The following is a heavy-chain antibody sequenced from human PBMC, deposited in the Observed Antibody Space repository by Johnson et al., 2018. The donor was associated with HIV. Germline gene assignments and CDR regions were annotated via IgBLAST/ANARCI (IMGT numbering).Heavy chain of an antibody. Sequence: VQLVESGGGVVQPGGSLRLSCAASGFTFSSYAMSWVRQAPGKGLEWVSAISGSGGSTYYADSVKGRFTISRDISTNTVYLQMNSLSPEDTAVYYCAREDVSSGYAGTFDIWGQGTLVTVSS. CDR2: ISGSGGST. D-gene: IGHD6-19*01. J-gene: IGHJ3*02. CDR1: GFTFSSYA. CDR3: AREDVSSGYAGTFDI. V-gene: IGHV3-23*04.